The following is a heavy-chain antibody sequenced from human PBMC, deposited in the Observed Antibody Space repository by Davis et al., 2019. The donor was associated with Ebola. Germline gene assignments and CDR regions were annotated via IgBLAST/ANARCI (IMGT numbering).Heavy chain of an antibody. Sequence: ASVKVSCKASGYTFTSYDINWVRQATGQGLEWMGWMNPNSGNTGYAQKFQGRVTMTRNTSISTAYMELRSLRSDDTAVYYCARTVFEHYYYYGMDVWGQGTTVTVSS. CDR2: MNPNSGNT. V-gene: IGHV1-8*01. CDR3: ARTVFEHYYYYGMDV. CDR1: GYTFTSYD. D-gene: IGHD3-9*01. J-gene: IGHJ6*02.